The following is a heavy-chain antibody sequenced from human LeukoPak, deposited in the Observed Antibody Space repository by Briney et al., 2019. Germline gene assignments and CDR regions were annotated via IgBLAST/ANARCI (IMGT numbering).Heavy chain of an antibody. CDR1: SGSISTSNYY. D-gene: IGHD6-19*01. V-gene: IGHV4-39*07. J-gene: IGHJ5*02. CDR3: AMIPGPYSSGA. Sequence: PSETLSLTCTVSSGSISTSNYYWGWVRQPPGKALEWIGNIFYSGSTYYSPSLKSRVTMSVDTSKNQFSLKLSSVTAADTAVYYCAMIPGPYSSGAWGQGTLVTVSS. CDR2: IFYSGST.